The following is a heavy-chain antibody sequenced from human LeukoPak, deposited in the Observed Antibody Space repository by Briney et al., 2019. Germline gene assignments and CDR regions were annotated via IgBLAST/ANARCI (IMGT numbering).Heavy chain of an antibody. CDR1: GGSISSSYYY. V-gene: IGHV4-39*07. J-gene: IGHJ4*02. CDR2: IYSSGST. CDR3: ARDLGGGGYNDY. D-gene: IGHD5-24*01. Sequence: PSETLSLTCTVSGGSISSSYYYWGWIRQPPGKGLEWIGSIYSSGSTYYNPSLKSRVTISVDTSKNQFSLKLSSVTAADTAVYYCARDLGGGGYNDYWGQGTLVTVSS.